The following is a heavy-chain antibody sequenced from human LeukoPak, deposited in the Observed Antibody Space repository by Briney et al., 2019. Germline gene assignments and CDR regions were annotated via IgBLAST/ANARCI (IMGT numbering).Heavy chain of an antibody. CDR3: TRTNNWNDGGNPFDY. CDR1: GFTFSGSA. Sequence: GGSLKLSCAASGFTFSGSAMHWVRQASGKGVEWVGRIRSKANSYATAYAASVKGRFTISRDDSKNTAYPQMNSLKTEDTAVYYCTRTNNWNDGGNPFDYWGQGTLVTVSS. J-gene: IGHJ4*02. D-gene: IGHD1-1*01. V-gene: IGHV3-73*01. CDR2: IRSKANSYAT.